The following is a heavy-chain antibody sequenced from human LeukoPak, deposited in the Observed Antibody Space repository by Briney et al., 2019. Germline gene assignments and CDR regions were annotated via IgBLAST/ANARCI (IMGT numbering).Heavy chain of an antibody. CDR3: ARLHCGDYAPKHLDY. D-gene: IGHD4-17*01. CDR2: ISTTGGNT. Sequence: PGGSLRLSCAASGFTFSSYAMSWVRQAPGKGLEWVSGISTTGGNTYYADSVKGRLTISRDNSKNTLYLQMNSLRVEDTAVYYCARLHCGDYAPKHLDYWGQGILVTVSS. CDR1: GFTFSSYA. V-gene: IGHV3-23*01. J-gene: IGHJ4*02.